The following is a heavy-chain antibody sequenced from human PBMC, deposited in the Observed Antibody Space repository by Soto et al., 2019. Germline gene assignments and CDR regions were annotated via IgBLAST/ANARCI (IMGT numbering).Heavy chain of an antibody. D-gene: IGHD3-10*01. CDR3: VSDRGYGHASVPYS. CDR2: ISYDGSLQ. J-gene: IGHJ4*02. V-gene: IGHV3-30*03. CDR1: GFAFSSYG. Sequence: QAQLVESGGGVVQPGRSLRLSCVASGFAFSSYGKHWVRQAPDTGLEWVAVISYDGSLQHYADSVKGRFTISRDNSKNMVLLQMSSLRAEDTAVYYCVSDRGYGHASVPYSWGQGTLVSVSS.